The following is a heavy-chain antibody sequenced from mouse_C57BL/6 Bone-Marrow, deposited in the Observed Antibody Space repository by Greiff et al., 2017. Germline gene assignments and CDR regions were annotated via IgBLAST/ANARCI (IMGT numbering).Heavy chain of an antibody. CDR3: ARMVPDYYGSSYDAMDY. D-gene: IGHD1-1*01. CDR2: INPNNGGT. Sequence: VQLQQSGPELVKPGASVKISCKASGYTFTDYYMNWVKQSHGKSLEWIGDINPNNGGTSYNQKFKGKATLTVDKSSSTAYMELRSLTSEDSAVYYCARMVPDYYGSSYDAMDYWGQGTSVTVSS. J-gene: IGHJ4*01. V-gene: IGHV1-26*01. CDR1: GYTFTDYY.